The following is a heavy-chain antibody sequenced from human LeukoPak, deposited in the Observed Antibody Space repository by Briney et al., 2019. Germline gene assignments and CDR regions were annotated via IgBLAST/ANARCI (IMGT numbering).Heavy chain of an antibody. D-gene: IGHD6-19*01. V-gene: IGHV3-48*02. CDR3: ARTLAV. J-gene: IGHJ4*02. Sequence: GGALRLSCAASGFTFSSYSKKWVRQGPGKGLEWVSYISSSSTIYYADPVKGRFTISRDNAQNSVYLQMNSLRDEDTAVYYCARTLAVWGQGTLVTVSS. CDR2: ISSSSTI. CDR1: GFTFSSYS.